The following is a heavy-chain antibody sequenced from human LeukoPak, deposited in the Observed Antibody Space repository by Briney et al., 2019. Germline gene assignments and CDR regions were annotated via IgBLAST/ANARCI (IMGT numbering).Heavy chain of an antibody. V-gene: IGHV3-23*01. Sequence: GRSLRLSCAASGFTFSSYAMSWVRQAPGKGLEWVSAISGSGGSTYYADSVRGRFTISRDNSKNTLYLQMNSLRAEDTAVYYCANLLNSYYFDYWGQGTLVTVSS. CDR1: GFTFSSYA. CDR3: ANLLNSYYFDY. J-gene: IGHJ4*02. D-gene: IGHD2/OR15-2a*01. CDR2: ISGSGGST.